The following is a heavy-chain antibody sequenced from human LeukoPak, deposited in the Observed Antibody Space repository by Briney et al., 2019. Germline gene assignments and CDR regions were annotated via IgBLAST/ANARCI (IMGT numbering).Heavy chain of an antibody. CDR1: GGSISSSSYY. CDR2: IYYSGST. Sequence: KTSETLSLTRTVSGGSISSSSYYWGWIRQPPGKGLEWIGSIYYSGSTYYNPSLKSRVTISVDTSKNQFSLKLSSVTAADTAVYYCARSWQQLVRGDYWGQGTLVTVSS. V-gene: IGHV4-39*07. D-gene: IGHD6-13*01. J-gene: IGHJ4*02. CDR3: ARSWQQLVRGDY.